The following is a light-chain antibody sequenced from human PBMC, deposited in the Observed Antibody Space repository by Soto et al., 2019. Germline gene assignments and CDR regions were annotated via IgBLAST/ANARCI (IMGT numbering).Light chain of an antibody. CDR1: QNINKF. V-gene: IGKV1-39*01. Sequence: DIQLTQSPSSLSASVGDRVTITCRASQNINKFLNWYQQKPGKAPKLLIYGASSLHSGVPSRFTGTGSGTDFSLTIRSLQPDDYGTYCCQQSFSTPPLTFGGGTKVEI. J-gene: IGKJ4*01. CDR3: QQSFSTPPLT. CDR2: GAS.